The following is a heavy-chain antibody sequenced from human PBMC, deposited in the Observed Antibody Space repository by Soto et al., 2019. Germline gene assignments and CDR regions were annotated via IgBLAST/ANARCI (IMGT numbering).Heavy chain of an antibody. D-gene: IGHD3-10*01. Sequence: EGQLEESGGALVQPGGSLRLSCAASGFTFSSSWMHWVRQVPGGGLVWISRIKYDGSTTNYVASVQGRFTISRDNADNMVYLQMNSLRADDTAVYYCARGALGRYCFDPWGQGTLVTVYS. CDR3: ARGALGRYCFDP. CDR1: GFTFSSSW. V-gene: IGHV3-74*01. CDR2: IKYDGSTT. J-gene: IGHJ5*02.